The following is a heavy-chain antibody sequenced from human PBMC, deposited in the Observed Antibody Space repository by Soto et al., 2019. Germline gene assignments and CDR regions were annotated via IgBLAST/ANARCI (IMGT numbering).Heavy chain of an antibody. D-gene: IGHD4-4*01. CDR2: IYTSGST. CDR1: GGSISSYY. V-gene: IGHV4-4*07. CDR3: ARVPIYTPSYYYYGMDV. J-gene: IGHJ6*02. Sequence: LSLTCTVSGGSISSYYWSWIRQPAGKGLEWIGRIYTSGSTNYNPSLKSRVTMSVDTSKNQFSLKPSSVTAADTAVYYCARVPIYTPSYYYYGMDVWGQGTTVTVSS.